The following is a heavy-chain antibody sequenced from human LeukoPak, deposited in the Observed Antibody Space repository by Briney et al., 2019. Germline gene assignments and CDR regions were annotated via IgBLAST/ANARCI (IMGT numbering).Heavy chain of an antibody. CDR1: GGSISSGGYS. D-gene: IGHD5-18*01. J-gene: IGHJ3*02. Sequence: SETLSLTCAVSGGSISSGGYSWSWIRQPPGKGLEWIGYIYHSGSTYYNPSLKSRVTISVDTSKNQFSLKLSSVTAADTAVYYCARDLVDTAMVAAFDIWGQGTMVTVSS. CDR3: ARDLVDTAMVAAFDI. CDR2: IYHSGST. V-gene: IGHV4-30-2*01.